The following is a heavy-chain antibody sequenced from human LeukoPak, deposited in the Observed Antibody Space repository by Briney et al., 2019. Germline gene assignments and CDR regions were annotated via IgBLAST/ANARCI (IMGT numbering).Heavy chain of an antibody. Sequence: SETLSLTCTLSTGSLGRDYWSWIQQPPGKGLEWIGYVYYNGNTIYNPSLKSRVTISVDTSKNQFSLNVTSVTAADTAVYYCARTTSSGWSRFFDFWSQGSLVTVSS. CDR3: ARTTSSGWSRFFDF. CDR2: VYYNGNT. V-gene: IGHV4-59*01. D-gene: IGHD6-19*01. J-gene: IGHJ4*02. CDR1: TGSLGRDY.